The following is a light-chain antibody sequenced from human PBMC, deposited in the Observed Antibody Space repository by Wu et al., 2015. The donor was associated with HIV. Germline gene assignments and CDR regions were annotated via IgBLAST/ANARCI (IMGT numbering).Light chain of an antibody. V-gene: IGKV3D-20*02. CDR1: QSVSTTY. CDR3: QQRSNWPPEFT. Sequence: EIVLTQSPVTLSLSPGERATLSCKTSQSVSTTYLAWYQQKPGQAPRLLIYGASFRATGIPDRFSGSASGTDFTLTINRLEPEDFAVYYCQQRSNWPPEFTFGPGTKVNIK. J-gene: IGKJ3*01. CDR2: GAS.